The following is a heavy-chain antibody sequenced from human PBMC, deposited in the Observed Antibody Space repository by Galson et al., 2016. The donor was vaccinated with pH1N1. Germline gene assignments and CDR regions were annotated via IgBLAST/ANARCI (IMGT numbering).Heavy chain of an antibody. J-gene: IGHJ4*02. CDR3: ARTAAAAYFDY. CDR2: ISAINASP. D-gene: IGHD6-13*01. Sequence: QSGAEVKKPGDSLKISCKASGSTFTAYGINWVRQAPGQGLEWMGRISAINASPSYAQKFQGRVTMTSDPSTNTAYMELGSLRSDDTAVYYCARTAAAAYFDYWGQGTLITVSS. CDR1: GSTFTAYG. V-gene: IGHV1-18*01.